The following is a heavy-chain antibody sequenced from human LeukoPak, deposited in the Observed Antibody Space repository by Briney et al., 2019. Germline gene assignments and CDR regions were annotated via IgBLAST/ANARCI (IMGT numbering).Heavy chain of an antibody. Sequence: ASVKVSCKASGYTFTRYYMHWVRQAPGQGLEWMGWINPNSGGTNYAQKFQGRVTMTRDTSISTAYMELSRLRSDDTAVYYCARVGRSGWYYYGMDVWGQGTTVTVSS. V-gene: IGHV1-2*02. CDR1: GYTFTRYY. J-gene: IGHJ6*02. CDR2: INPNSGGT. CDR3: ARVGRSGWYYYGMDV. D-gene: IGHD6-19*01.